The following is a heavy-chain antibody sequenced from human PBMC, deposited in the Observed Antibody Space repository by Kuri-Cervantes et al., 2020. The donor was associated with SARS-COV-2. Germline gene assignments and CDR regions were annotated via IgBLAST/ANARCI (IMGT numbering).Heavy chain of an antibody. Sequence: SETLSLTCAVYGGSFSGYYWSWIRQPAGKGLEWIGRIYTSGSTNYNPSLKSRVTMSVDTSKNQFSLKLSSVTAADTAVYYCARDTYYDFWSGYYKPHYYYYMDVWGKGTTVTVSS. CDR3: ARDTYYDFWSGYYKPHYYYYMDV. J-gene: IGHJ6*03. CDR2: IYTSGST. CDR1: GGSFSGYY. D-gene: IGHD3-3*01. V-gene: IGHV4-4*07.